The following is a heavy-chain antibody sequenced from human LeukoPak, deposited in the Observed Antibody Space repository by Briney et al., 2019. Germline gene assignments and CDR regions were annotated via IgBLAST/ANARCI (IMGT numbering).Heavy chain of an antibody. V-gene: IGHV4-38-2*02. Sequence: SETLSLTCNVSYSSSTSGHFYVWIRQPPGKGLEWIGSIYYSGSIYYNPSLKSRVTISVDTSKNQFSLKLSSVTAANTAVYYCASLRERSYYARGFDYWGQGTLVTVSS. CDR2: IYYSGSI. CDR3: ASLRERSYYARGFDY. J-gene: IGHJ4*02. CDR1: YSSSTSGHF. D-gene: IGHD3-3*01.